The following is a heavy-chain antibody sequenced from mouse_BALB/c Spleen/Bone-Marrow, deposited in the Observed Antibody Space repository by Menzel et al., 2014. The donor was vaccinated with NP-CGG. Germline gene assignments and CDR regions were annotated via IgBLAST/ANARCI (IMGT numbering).Heavy chain of an antibody. CDR2: VLPGRGTT. V-gene: IGHV1-9*01. D-gene: IGHD2-14*01. CDR3: ARDYRYDGAMDY. Sequence: VQLQQSGAELMKPGASVKISCKATGYTFSSYWIEWVKQRPGHGLEWIGEVLPGRGTTNYNENFKGKATFTACTSSNTAYMQLSSLTSEDSAVYYCARDYRYDGAMDYWGQGTAVTVSS. J-gene: IGHJ4*01. CDR1: GYTFSSYW.